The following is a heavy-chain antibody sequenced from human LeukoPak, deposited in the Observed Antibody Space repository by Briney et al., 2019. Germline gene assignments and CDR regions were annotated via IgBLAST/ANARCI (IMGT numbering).Heavy chain of an antibody. V-gene: IGHV1-46*01. Sequence: ASVTVSCKASGYTFTSYYMHWVRQAPGQGLEWVGIINSSGGSTSYAQKFQGRVTMTRDTSTSTVYMELSSLRSEDTAVYYCARDTSMVGATPYYFDYWGQGTLVTVSS. CDR2: INSSGGST. J-gene: IGHJ4*02. CDR3: ARDTSMVGATPYYFDY. CDR1: GYTFTSYY. D-gene: IGHD1-26*01.